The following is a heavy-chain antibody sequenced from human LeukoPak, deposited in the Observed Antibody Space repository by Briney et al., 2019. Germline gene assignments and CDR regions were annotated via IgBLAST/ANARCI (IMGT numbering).Heavy chain of an antibody. CDR2: INQNGNVN. CDR1: GFTFSSYA. D-gene: IGHD3-16*01. CDR3: ARGGGLDV. V-gene: IGHV3-7*03. Sequence: GGSLRLSCAASGFTFSSYAIHWARQAPGKGLEWVASINQNGNVNYYVDSVKGRFTISRDNAKNSLYLQMSNLRAEDTAVYFCARGGGLDVWGQGATVTVSS. J-gene: IGHJ6*02.